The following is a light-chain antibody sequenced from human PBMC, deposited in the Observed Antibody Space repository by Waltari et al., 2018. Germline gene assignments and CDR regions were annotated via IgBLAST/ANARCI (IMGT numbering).Light chain of an antibody. Sequence: DIQMTQSPSTLSASVGDRVTITCRASQSISSWLAWYQQKPGKAPKLLIYKASSLERGVPSRFSGSGSETEFTLTIRSLQPDDFATYYCQQYNSYWTFGQGTKVEIK. V-gene: IGKV1-5*03. J-gene: IGKJ1*01. CDR2: KAS. CDR3: QQYNSYWT. CDR1: QSISSW.